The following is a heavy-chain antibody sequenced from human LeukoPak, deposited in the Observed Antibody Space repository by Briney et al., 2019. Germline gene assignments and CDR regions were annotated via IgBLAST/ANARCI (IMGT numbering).Heavy chain of an antibody. Sequence: SETLSLTCTVSGGSISSYYWSWIRQPPGKGLEWIGYIYYNGYTNYNPSLKSRVTISVDTSKNQLSLKLSSVTAADTAVYYCARVRRLELPPGNFYYYMDVWGKGTTVTVSS. D-gene: IGHD1-7*01. CDR1: GGSISSYY. CDR3: ARVRRLELPPGNFYYYMDV. V-gene: IGHV4-59*08. CDR2: IYYNGYT. J-gene: IGHJ6*03.